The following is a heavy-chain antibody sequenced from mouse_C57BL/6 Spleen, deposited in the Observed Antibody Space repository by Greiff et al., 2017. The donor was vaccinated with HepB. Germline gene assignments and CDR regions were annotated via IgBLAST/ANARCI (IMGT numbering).Heavy chain of an antibody. CDR2: IDPETGGT. D-gene: IGHD2-4*01. CDR1: GYTFTDYE. V-gene: IGHV1-15*01. J-gene: IGHJ3*01. Sequence: QVQLKQSGAELVRPGASVTLSCKASGYTFTDYEMHWVKQTPVRGLEWIGAIDPETGGTAYNQKFKGKAILTADKSSSTAYMELRSLTSEDSAVYYCTRSGTYDYDLFAYCGQGTLFTVSA. CDR3: TRSGTYDYDLFAY.